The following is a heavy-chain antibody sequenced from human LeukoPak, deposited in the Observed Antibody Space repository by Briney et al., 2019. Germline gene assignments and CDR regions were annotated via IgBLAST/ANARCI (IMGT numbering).Heavy chain of an antibody. J-gene: IGHJ3*02. V-gene: IGHV4-59*12. Sequence: SETLSLTCTVSGGSISSYYWSWIRQPPGKGLEWIGYIYYSGSTNYNPSLKSRVTISVDTSKNQFSLKLSSVTAADTAVYYCARVLRFLEWLQPPAFDIWGQGTMVTVSS. D-gene: IGHD3-3*01. CDR2: IYYSGST. CDR1: GGSISSYY. CDR3: ARVLRFLEWLQPPAFDI.